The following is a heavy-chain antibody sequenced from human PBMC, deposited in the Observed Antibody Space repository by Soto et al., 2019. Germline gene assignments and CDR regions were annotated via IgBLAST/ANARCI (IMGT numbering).Heavy chain of an antibody. V-gene: IGHV3-48*01. J-gene: IGHJ4*02. D-gene: IGHD4-17*01. CDR1: GFTFSSYS. Sequence: GGSVRLSCAASGFTFSSYSMNWVRQAPGKGLEWVSYISSSSSTIYYADSVKGRFTISRDNAKNSLYLQMNSLRAEDTAVYYCARDLENDYGDLHLFFGWGQGTLVTVSS. CDR2: ISSSSSTI. CDR3: ARDLENDYGDLHLFFG.